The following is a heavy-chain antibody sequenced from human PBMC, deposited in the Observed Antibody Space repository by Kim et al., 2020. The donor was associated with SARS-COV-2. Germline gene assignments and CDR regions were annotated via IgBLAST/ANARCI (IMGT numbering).Heavy chain of an antibody. D-gene: IGHD1-26*01. Sequence: GGSLRLSCAASGFTFSSYAMYWVRQAPGKGLEWVSGISESGGSTYYADSVKGRFTITRDNSKNTLYLQMNSLRADDTAVYYCAKDGIVGSTSYFDYWGQGTLVTVSS. CDR3: AKDGIVGSTSYFDY. V-gene: IGHV3-23*01. J-gene: IGHJ4*02. CDR1: GFTFSSYA. CDR2: ISESGGST.